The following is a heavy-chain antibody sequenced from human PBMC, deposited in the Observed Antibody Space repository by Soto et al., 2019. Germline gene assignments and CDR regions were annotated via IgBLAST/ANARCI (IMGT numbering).Heavy chain of an antibody. J-gene: IGHJ6*02. CDR1: GFTFSIYE. D-gene: IGHD3-10*01. Sequence: QVESGGGLVQPGGSLRLSCAASGFTFSIYEMDWVRQATGKGLEWVSVIGTSGNTYYSDSVKGRFTISRENAKKSLYLQMNSLRAGDTAVYYCARRCGSGPTSHGMDVWGHGTTVTVSS. CDR2: IGTSGNT. V-gene: IGHV3-13*04. CDR3: ARRCGSGPTSHGMDV.